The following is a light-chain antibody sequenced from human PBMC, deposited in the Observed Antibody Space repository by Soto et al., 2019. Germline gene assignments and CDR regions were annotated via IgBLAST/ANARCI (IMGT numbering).Light chain of an antibody. CDR2: YDD. Sequence: SVLTQPPSVSEAPRQRVTISCSGSSSNIGNNAVNWYQQLPGQSPKIVIYYDDLLTSGVSDRFSGSKSGTSASLAISGLQSEDEADYYCAAWDDSRDAYVFGPWTKVTLL. CDR1: SSNIGNNA. CDR3: AAWDDSRDAYV. J-gene: IGLJ1*01. V-gene: IGLV1-36*01.